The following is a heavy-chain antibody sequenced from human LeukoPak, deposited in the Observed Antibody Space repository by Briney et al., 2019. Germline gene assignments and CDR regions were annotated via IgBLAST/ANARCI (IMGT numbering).Heavy chain of an antibody. V-gene: IGHV1-46*01. CDR2: IINPSGGST. Sequence: ASVKVSCKASGYTFTGYYMHWVRQAPGQGLEWMGIIINPSGGSTSYAQKFQGRVTMTRDMSTSTVYMELSSLRSEDTAVYYCARGGEPAYYYYYMDVWGKGTTVTISS. CDR3: ARGGEPAYYYYYMDV. D-gene: IGHD2-21*01. J-gene: IGHJ6*03. CDR1: GYTFTGYY.